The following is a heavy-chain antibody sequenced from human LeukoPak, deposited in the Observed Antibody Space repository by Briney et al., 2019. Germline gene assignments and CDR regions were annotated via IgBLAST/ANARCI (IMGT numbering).Heavy chain of an antibody. CDR2: IYYSGST. Sequence: SETLSLTCTDSGGSISSYYWSWIRQPPGKGLEWIGYIYYSGSTNYNPSLKSRVTISVDTSKNQFSLKLSSVTAADTAVYYCARGPQYYYDSSGPFDYWGQGTLVTVSS. D-gene: IGHD3-22*01. J-gene: IGHJ4*02. CDR1: GGSISSYY. CDR3: ARGPQYYYDSSGPFDY. V-gene: IGHV4-59*01.